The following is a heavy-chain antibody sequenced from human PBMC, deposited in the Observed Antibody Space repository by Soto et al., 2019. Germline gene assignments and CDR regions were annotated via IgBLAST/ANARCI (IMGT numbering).Heavy chain of an antibody. D-gene: IGHD1-26*01. V-gene: IGHV3-33*08. CDR1: GFTFSSYG. CDR3: ARGGGTQRATEFDY. Sequence: PGGSLRLSCAASGFTFSSYGMHWVRQAPVKGLEWVAVIWYDGSDKYYADSVKGRFTISRDNSKNTLYLQMNSLRAEDTAVYYCARGGGTQRATEFDYWGQGTLVTVSS. CDR2: IWYDGSDK. J-gene: IGHJ4*02.